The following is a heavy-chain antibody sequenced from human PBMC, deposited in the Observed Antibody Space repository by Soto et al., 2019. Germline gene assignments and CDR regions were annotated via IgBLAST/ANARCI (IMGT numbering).Heavy chain of an antibody. Sequence: QVQLQESGPGLVKPSETLSLTCTVSGGSISSYYWSWIRQPPGKGLEWIGYIYYSGSTNYNPSLKSRVTISVDTSKNQFSLKLSSVTAADTAVYYCARIRNYGDYVWFDPWGQETLVTVSS. CDR3: ARIRNYGDYVWFDP. D-gene: IGHD4-17*01. V-gene: IGHV4-59*01. CDR1: GGSISSYY. J-gene: IGHJ5*02. CDR2: IYYSGST.